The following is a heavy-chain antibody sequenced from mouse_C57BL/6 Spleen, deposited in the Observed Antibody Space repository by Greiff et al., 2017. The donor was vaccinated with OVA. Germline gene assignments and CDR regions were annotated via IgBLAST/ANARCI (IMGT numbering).Heavy chain of an antibody. V-gene: IGHV5-17*01. CDR3: AFIYYDYDAFDY. CDR1: GFTFSDYG. CDR2: ISSGSSTI. D-gene: IGHD2-4*01. J-gene: IGHJ2*01. Sequence: VQLQESGGGLVKPGGSLKLSCAASGFTFSDYGMHWVRQAPEKGLEWVAYISSGSSTIYYADTVKGRFTISRDNAKNTLFLQMTSLRSEDTAMYYCAFIYYDYDAFDYWGQGTTLTVSS.